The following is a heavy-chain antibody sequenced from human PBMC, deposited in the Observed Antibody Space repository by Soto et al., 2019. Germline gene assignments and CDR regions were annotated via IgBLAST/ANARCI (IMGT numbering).Heavy chain of an antibody. J-gene: IGHJ5*02. D-gene: IGHD5-12*01. CDR1: GGCISSGGDN. V-gene: IGHV4-61*08. Sequence: PSGSLSLTCAVSGGCISSGGDNGRWNSQHPGKGVEWIGYFHNSGNPKYSSSLKSRVTISVDMSEKLSSLKLTSVTAADTAVYSCGRHPVEGYAFFDNRGQAALVTLSS. CDR3: GRHPVEGYAFFDN. CDR2: FHNSGNP.